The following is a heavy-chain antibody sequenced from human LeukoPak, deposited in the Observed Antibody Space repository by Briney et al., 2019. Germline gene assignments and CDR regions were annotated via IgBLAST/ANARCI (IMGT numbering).Heavy chain of an antibody. CDR2: IHYSGTT. Sequence: SETLSLTCTVSGGSISDYYWSWLRQPPGKGLEWIGYIHYSGTTNYNPSLKSRVTISLDTSKKQFSLELSSVTAADTALYYCARGADWYNYWGRGTLVTVSS. CDR3: ARGADWYNY. CDR1: GGSISDYY. J-gene: IGHJ4*02. V-gene: IGHV4-59*13. D-gene: IGHD3-9*01.